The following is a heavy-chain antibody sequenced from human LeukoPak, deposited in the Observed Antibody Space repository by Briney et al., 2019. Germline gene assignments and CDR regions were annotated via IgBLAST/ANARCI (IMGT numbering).Heavy chain of an antibody. CDR1: GFTFSSYA. CDR3: ARDGRYDFWSGYYNDAFDI. Sequence: GGSLRLSCAASGFTFSSYAMSWVRQAPGKGLEWVSAISGSGGSTYYADSVKGRFTISRDNSKNTLYLQMNSLRAEDTAVYYCARDGRYDFWSGYYNDAFDIWGQGTMVTVSS. V-gene: IGHV3-23*01. CDR2: ISGSGGST. D-gene: IGHD3-3*01. J-gene: IGHJ3*02.